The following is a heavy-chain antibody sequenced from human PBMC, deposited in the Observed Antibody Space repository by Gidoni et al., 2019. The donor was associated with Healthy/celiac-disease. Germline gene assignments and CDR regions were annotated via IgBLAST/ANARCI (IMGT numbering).Heavy chain of an antibody. D-gene: IGHD6-19*01. J-gene: IGHJ4*02. Sequence: QVQLVQSGAEVKKPGASVKVSCKASGYTFTSYGISWVRQAPGQGLEWMGWISAYKGTTNYAQKRQGRVTMTTDTSTSTAYMELRSLRSDDTAVYYCARPGQAVAGTAASYYFDYWGQGTLVTVSS. CDR2: ISAYKGTT. CDR1: GYTFTSYG. V-gene: IGHV1-18*01. CDR3: ARPGQAVAGTAASYYFDY.